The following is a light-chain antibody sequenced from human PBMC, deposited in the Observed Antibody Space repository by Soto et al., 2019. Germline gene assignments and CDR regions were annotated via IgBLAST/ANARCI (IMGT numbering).Light chain of an antibody. V-gene: IGLV2-14*03. CDR1: SSDIGGYNY. J-gene: IGLJ2*01. CDR2: DVT. Sequence: QSALTQPASVSGSPGQSITISCTGTSSDIGGYNYVSWYQQHPGKAPKLMIYDVTYRPSGVSSRFSGSKSGTTASLTISGLQAEDEANYYCSSYTSGSTLVFGGGTKLTVL. CDR3: SSYTSGSTLV.